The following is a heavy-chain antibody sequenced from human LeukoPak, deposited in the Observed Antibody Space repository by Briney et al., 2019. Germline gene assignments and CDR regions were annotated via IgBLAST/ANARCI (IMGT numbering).Heavy chain of an antibody. CDR2: IYHSGST. Sequence: SETLSLTCAVSGGSISSRNWWSWVRQPPGKGLEWIGEIYHSGSTNYNPSLKTRFTISVDKSKNKFSLKLSSVTAADTAVYYCARASHDYGDYSHFDYWGQGTLVTVSS. CDR1: GGSISSRNW. J-gene: IGHJ4*02. CDR3: ARASHDYGDYSHFDY. D-gene: IGHD4-17*01. V-gene: IGHV4-4*02.